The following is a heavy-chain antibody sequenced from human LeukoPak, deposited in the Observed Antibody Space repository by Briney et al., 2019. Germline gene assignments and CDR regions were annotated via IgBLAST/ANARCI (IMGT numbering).Heavy chain of an antibody. D-gene: IGHD6-13*01. CDR1: GFTFDDYA. Sequence: GGSLRLSCAASGFTFDDYAMHWVRQAPGKGLEWVSGISWNSGSIGYADSVKGRFTISRDNAKNSLYLQMNSLRAEDTALYYCAKDSSSSWYSAAFDIWGQGTMVTVSS. CDR2: ISWNSGSI. CDR3: AKDSSSSWYSAAFDI. V-gene: IGHV3-9*01. J-gene: IGHJ3*02.